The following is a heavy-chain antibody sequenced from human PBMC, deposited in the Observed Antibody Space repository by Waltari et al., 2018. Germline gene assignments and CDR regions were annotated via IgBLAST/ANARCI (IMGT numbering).Heavy chain of an antibody. CDR1: GGSFSSSSYY. CDR2: IYYTGST. Sequence: QLQLQESGPGLVKPSETLSLTCTVSGGSFSSSSYYWGWIRQPPGKGLEWIGSIYYTGSTYYNPSLKIRVTISIDTSKNHFSLKLNSVTAADTAGYYCARQGYCSSTTCSASFDYWGQGTLVTVSS. D-gene: IGHD2-2*01. J-gene: IGHJ4*02. V-gene: IGHV4-39*01. CDR3: ARQGYCSSTTCSASFDY.